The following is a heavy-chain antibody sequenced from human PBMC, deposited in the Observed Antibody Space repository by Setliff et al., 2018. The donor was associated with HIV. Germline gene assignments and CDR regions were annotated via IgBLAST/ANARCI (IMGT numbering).Heavy chain of an antibody. V-gene: IGHV3-15*01. J-gene: IGHJ4*02. CDR3: ARERLRFLEWLPLDY. CDR2: IKSKTDGGTT. Sequence: GGSLRLSCAASGFTFSNAWMSWVRQAPGTGLEWVGRIKSKTDGGTTDYAAPVKGRFTISRDDSKNTLYLQMNSLRAEDTAVYYCARERLRFLEWLPLDYWGQGTLVTVSS. CDR1: GFTFSNAW. D-gene: IGHD3-3*01.